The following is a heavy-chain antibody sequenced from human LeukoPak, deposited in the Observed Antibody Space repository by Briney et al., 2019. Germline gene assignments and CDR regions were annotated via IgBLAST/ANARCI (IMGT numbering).Heavy chain of an antibody. J-gene: IGHJ4*02. CDR1: GFSFSDHY. CDR2: ISGSGSDI. Sequence: PGGSLRLSCAASGFSFSDHYMTRVRQAPGKGLEWLSYISGSGSDIDYAGSVKGRFTISRDNAKNSLYLQMNILRAEDTAVYYSARGAGRSGSDYWGQGTLVTVSS. CDR3: ARGAGRSGSDY. V-gene: IGHV3-11*01. D-gene: IGHD6-19*01.